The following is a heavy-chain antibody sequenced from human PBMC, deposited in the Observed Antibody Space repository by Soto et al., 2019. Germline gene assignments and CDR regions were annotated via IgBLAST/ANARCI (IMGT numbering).Heavy chain of an antibody. CDR3: AGRESPYYDFWSGYVSYYGMDV. V-gene: IGHV3-23*01. J-gene: IGHJ6*02. CDR1: GFTFSSYA. D-gene: IGHD3-3*01. Sequence: GGSLRLSCAASGFTFSSYAMSWVRQAPGKGLEWVSAISGSGGSTYYADSVKGRFTISRDNSKNTLYLQMNSLRAEDTAVYYCAGRESPYYDFWSGYVSYYGMDVWGQGTTVTVSS. CDR2: ISGSGGST.